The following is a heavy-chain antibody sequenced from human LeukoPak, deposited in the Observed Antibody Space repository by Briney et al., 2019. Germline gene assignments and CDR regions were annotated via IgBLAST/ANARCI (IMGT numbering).Heavy chain of an antibody. CDR3: ASEAGSSGWFLGAYFDY. V-gene: IGHV4-4*07. CDR1: GGSISSYY. J-gene: IGHJ4*02. CDR2: IYTSGST. Sequence: VKPSETLSLXCTVSGGSISSYYWSWFRQPAGKGLEWIGRIYTSGSTNYNPSLKSRVTMSVDTSKNQFSLKLSSVTAADTAVYYCASEAGSSGWFLGAYFDYWGQGTLVTVSS. D-gene: IGHD6-19*01.